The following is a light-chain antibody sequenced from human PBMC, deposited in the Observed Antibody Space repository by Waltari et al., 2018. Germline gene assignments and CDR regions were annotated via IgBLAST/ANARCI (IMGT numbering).Light chain of an antibody. J-gene: IGKJ4*01. CDR3: MHALQTPT. V-gene: IGKV2-28*01. CDR2: FGS. Sequence: DIVMTQSPLSLPVTLGEPASISCRSSQSLLYTNGYNYLAWYLQKPGQSPQLMSYFGSNLASGVPERFSSSGSRTNFTMKISRIEADDVGIYYCMHALQTPTFCGWTNVEI. CDR1: QSLLYTNGYNY.